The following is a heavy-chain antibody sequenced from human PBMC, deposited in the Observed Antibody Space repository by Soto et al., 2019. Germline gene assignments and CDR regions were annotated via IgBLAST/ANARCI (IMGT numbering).Heavy chain of an antibody. CDR1: GYTFTSYD. Sequence: ASVKVSCKASGYTFTSYDINWVRQATGQGLEWMGWMNPNSGNTGYAQKFQGRVTMTRNTSISTAYMELSSLRSEDTAVHYCAVMEYDILTGPPQYYYFYMDVWGKGTTVT. CDR2: MNPNSGNT. V-gene: IGHV1-8*01. D-gene: IGHD3-9*01. J-gene: IGHJ6*03. CDR3: AVMEYDILTGPPQYYYFYMDV.